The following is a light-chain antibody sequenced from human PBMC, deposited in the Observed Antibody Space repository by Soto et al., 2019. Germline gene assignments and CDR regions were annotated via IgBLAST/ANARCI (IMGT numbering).Light chain of an antibody. Sequence: QSVLTQPASVSGSPGQSITISCTGTSSDVGGYNYVSWYPQHPGKAPKLMMYDVSNRTSGVSNRFSGSKSGNTASLTISGRQAEYEADYYCSSYTSSSTPVFGGGTKLTVL. CDR1: SSDVGGYNY. J-gene: IGLJ2*01. V-gene: IGLV2-14*01. CDR2: DVS. CDR3: SSYTSSSTPV.